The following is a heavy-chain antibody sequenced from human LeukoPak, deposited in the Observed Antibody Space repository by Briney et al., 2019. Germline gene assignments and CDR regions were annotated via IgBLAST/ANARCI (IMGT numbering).Heavy chain of an antibody. CDR2: ISGSGGST. Sequence: GGSLRLSCAASGFTFSSYAMSWVRQAPGKGLEWVSAISGSGGSTYYADSVKGRFTISRDNSKNTLYLQMNSLGAEDTAVYYCAKDLANYDILTGDFDYWGQGTLVTVSS. J-gene: IGHJ4*02. CDR3: AKDLANYDILTGDFDY. CDR1: GFTFSSYA. D-gene: IGHD3-9*01. V-gene: IGHV3-23*01.